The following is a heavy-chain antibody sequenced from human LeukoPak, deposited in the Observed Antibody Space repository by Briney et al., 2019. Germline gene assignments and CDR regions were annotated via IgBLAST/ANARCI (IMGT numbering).Heavy chain of an antibody. CDR1: GFTFSSCA. Sequence: GGSLRLSCAASGFTFSSCAMSWVRQAPGKGLEWVSAISGSGGSTYYADSVKGRFTISRDNSKNTLYLQMNSLRAEDTAVYYCAKGGIQLWLGYWGQGTLVTVSS. CDR2: ISGSGGST. CDR3: AKGGIQLWLGY. D-gene: IGHD5-18*01. J-gene: IGHJ4*02. V-gene: IGHV3-23*01.